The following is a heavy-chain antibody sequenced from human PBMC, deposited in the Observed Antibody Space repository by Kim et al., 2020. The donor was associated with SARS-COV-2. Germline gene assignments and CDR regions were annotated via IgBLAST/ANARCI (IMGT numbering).Heavy chain of an antibody. CDR3: ARDSFGGSVAAAWGPYNWFDP. J-gene: IGHJ5*02. CDR1: GFTFSSYA. V-gene: IGHV3-30*04. D-gene: IGHD6-13*01. CDR2: ISYDGSNK. Sequence: GGSLRLSCAASGFTFSSYAMHWVRQAPGKGLEWVAVISYDGSNKYYADSVKGRFTISRDNSKNTLYLQMNSLRAEDTAVYYCARDSFGGSVAAAWGPYNWFDPWGQGTLVTVSS.